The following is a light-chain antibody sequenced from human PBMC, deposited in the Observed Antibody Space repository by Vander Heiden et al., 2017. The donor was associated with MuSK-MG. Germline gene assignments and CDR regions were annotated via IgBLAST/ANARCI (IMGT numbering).Light chain of an antibody. V-gene: IGKV1-33*01. Sequence: DIHMTPSPSSLSSSVGDGVTITCQATQDSSNYLNWYQQKPGKAPKLLIYGASNLETGVPSRFSGSGSGTDFTFTISSLQPEDIATYYCQQYDNLPRTFGQGTKLEIK. CDR3: QQYDNLPRT. CDR1: QDSSNY. J-gene: IGKJ2*01. CDR2: GAS.